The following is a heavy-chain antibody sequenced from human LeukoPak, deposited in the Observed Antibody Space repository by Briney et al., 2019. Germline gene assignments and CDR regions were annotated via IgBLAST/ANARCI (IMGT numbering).Heavy chain of an antibody. CDR3: ARVRFAGPQAFDI. V-gene: IGHV3-21*01. J-gene: IGHJ3*02. CDR1: TFTLSSYT. CDR2: ISSSSTYI. Sequence: GGSLRLSCAASTFTLSSYTMNWVRQAPGKGLEWVSSISSSSTYINYADSVNGRFTISRDNAKNSMALQMNSLRAEDTAVYYCARVRFAGPQAFDIWGQGTMVTVAS. D-gene: IGHD4/OR15-4a*01.